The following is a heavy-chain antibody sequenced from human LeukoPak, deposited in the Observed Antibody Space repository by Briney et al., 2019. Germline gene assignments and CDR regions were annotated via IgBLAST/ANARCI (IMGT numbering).Heavy chain of an antibody. V-gene: IGHV3-23*01. CDR2: ISGSGAST. D-gene: IGHD3-10*01. J-gene: IGHJ4*02. Sequence: GGSLRLSCAASGFTFSIYAMSWVRQAPGKGLEWVSGISGSGASTVYTDAVRGRFTISRDNSMNTLHLQISSLRAEDTAMYYCAKDSYSGSGSYSWGAFDFWGQGALVTVYS. CDR1: GFTFSIYA. CDR3: AKDSYSGSGSYSWGAFDF.